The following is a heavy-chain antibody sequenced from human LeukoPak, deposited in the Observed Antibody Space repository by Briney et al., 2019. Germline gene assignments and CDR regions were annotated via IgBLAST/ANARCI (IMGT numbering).Heavy chain of an antibody. CDR1: GHSFTSYW. V-gene: IGHV3-23*01. Sequence: GESLKISCKDSGHSFTSYWISWVRQMPGKGLEWVSDISGTGANTYYADSVKGRFTISRDNSKNTPYLQMNSLRGDDTAVYSCAKRYGLGSSPFDYWGQGALVTVSS. J-gene: IGHJ4*02. D-gene: IGHD3-10*01. CDR2: ISGTGANT. CDR3: AKRYGLGSSPFDY.